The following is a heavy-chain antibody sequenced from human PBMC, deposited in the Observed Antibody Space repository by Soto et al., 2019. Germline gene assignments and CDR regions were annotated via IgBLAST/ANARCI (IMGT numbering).Heavy chain of an antibody. CDR1: GFTFGTTD. D-gene: IGHD3-10*01. Sequence: QLLQSGGGLVQPVGSLTLSCAASGFTFGTTDMSWVRQAPGEGLEWVSTIDGSGGITYYADSVKGRFTISRDNSRNTVCLQMNSLRGDDTSLYYCVKNSVWFNTWGQGALVTVSA. V-gene: IGHV3-23*01. J-gene: IGHJ5*02. CDR3: VKNSVWFNT. CDR2: IDGSGGIT.